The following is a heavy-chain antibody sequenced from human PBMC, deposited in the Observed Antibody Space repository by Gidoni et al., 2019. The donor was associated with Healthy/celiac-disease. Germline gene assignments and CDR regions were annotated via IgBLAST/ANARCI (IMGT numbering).Heavy chain of an antibody. CDR1: GGSFSGSY. CDR3: ARGVSFGVVIITYYGMDV. J-gene: IGHJ6*02. Sequence: QVQLQQWGAGLLKPSETLSLTCAVYGGSFSGSYWSWIRQPPGKGLEWIGEITHSGSTNYNPSLKSRVTISVDTSKNQFSLKLSSATAADTAVYYCARGVSFGVVIITYYGMDVWGQGTTVTVSS. V-gene: IGHV4-34*01. CDR2: ITHSGST. D-gene: IGHD3-3*01.